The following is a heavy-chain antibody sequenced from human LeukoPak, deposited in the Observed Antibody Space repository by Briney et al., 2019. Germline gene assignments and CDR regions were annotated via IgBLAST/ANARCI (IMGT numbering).Heavy chain of an antibody. D-gene: IGHD5-24*01. CDR1: GYTFTSYY. Sequence: ASVKVSCKASGYTFTSYYMHWVRQAPGQGLEWMGIINPSGGSTSYAQKFQGRVTMTRDTSTSTVYMELSSLRSDDTAVYYCARSRRWQPFDIWGQGTMVTVSS. CDR2: INPSGGST. J-gene: IGHJ3*02. CDR3: ARSRRWQPFDI. V-gene: IGHV1-46*01.